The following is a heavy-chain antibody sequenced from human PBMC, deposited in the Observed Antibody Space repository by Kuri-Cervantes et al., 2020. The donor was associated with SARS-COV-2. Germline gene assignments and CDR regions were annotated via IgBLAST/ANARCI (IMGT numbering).Heavy chain of an antibody. CDR2: ISYDGSNK. D-gene: IGHD3-22*01. CDR3: ARDSGVIVVVIGAFDI. J-gene: IGHJ3*02. V-gene: IGHV3-30-3*01. CDR1: GFTFSSYA. Sequence: GGSLRLSCAASGFTFSSYAMHWVRQAPGKGLEWVAVISYDGSNKYYADSVKGRFTISRDNSKNTLYLQMNSLRAEDTAVYYCARDSGVIVVVIGAFDIWGQGTMVTVSS.